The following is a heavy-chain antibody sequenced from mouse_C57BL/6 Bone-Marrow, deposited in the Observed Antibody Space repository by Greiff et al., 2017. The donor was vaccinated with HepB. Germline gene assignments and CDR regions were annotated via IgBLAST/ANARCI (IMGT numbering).Heavy chain of an antibody. CDR2: IDPSDSET. CDR3: ASDYYGSSSGLPSY. D-gene: IGHD1-1*01. CDR1: GYTFTSYW. Sequence: QVQLQQPGAELVRPGSSVKLSCKASGYTFTSYWMHWVKQRPIQGLEWIGNIDPSDSETHYNQKFKDKATLTVDKSSSTAYMQLSSLTSEDSAVYYCASDYYGSSSGLPSYWGQGTLVSVSA. V-gene: IGHV1-52*01. J-gene: IGHJ3*01.